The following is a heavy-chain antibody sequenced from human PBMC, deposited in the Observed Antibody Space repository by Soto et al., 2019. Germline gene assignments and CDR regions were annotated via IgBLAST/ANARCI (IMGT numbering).Heavy chain of an antibody. J-gene: IGHJ6*02. D-gene: IGHD4-17*01. Sequence: GASVKVSCKASGGTFSSYAISWVRQAPGQGLEWMGGIIPIFGTANYAQKFQGRVTITADESTSTAYMELSSLRSEDTAVYYCARGTFTVTTNFPIYGMDVWGQGTTVTV. V-gene: IGHV1-69*13. CDR1: GGTFSSYA. CDR3: ARGTFTVTTNFPIYGMDV. CDR2: IIPIFGTA.